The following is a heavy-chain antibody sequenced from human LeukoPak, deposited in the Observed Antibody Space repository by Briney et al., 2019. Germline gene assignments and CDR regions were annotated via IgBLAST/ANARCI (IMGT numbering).Heavy chain of an antibody. V-gene: IGHV3-9*01. D-gene: IGHD3-3*01. CDR3: ARRSGSPFDY. CDR2: ISWNSGSI. CDR1: GFTFDDYA. J-gene: IGHJ4*02. Sequence: GRSLRLSCAASGFTFDDYAMHWVRQAPGKGLEWVSGISWNSGSIGYADSVKGRFTISRDNAKNSLYLQMNSLRAEDTALYYCARRSGSPFDYWGQGTLVTGSS.